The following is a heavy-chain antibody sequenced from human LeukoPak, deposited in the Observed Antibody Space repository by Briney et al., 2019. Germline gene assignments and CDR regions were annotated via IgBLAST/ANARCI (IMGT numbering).Heavy chain of an antibody. J-gene: IGHJ4*02. Sequence: SETLSLTCAVSGGSINSSNWWSLVRQPPGKGLEWIGEIYHSGSTNYNPSLKSRVTISVDKSKNQFSLKLSSVTAADTAVYYCARDASGYYYFDYWGQGTLVTVSS. V-gene: IGHV4-4*02. D-gene: IGHD3-22*01. CDR1: GGSINSSNW. CDR3: ARDASGYYYFDY. CDR2: IYHSGST.